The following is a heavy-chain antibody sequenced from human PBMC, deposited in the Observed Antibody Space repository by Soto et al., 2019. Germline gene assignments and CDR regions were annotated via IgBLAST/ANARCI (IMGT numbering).Heavy chain of an antibody. D-gene: IGHD3-3*01. Sequence: PSETLSLTCTVSGGSITSGDYYWSWIRQPPGKGLEWIGYIYYSGSTNYNPSLKSRVTISVDTSKNQFSLKLSSVTAADTAVYYCARQGYDFWSGYKYYFDYWGQGTLVTVSS. CDR1: GGSITSGDYY. CDR2: IYYSGST. V-gene: IGHV4-61*08. CDR3: ARQGYDFWSGYKYYFDY. J-gene: IGHJ4*02.